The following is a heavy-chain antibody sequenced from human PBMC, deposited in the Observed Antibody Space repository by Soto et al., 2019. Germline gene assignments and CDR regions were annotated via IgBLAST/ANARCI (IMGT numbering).Heavy chain of an antibody. D-gene: IGHD4-17*01. V-gene: IGHV1-8*01. Sequence: EASVKVSCKASGYTFTSYDINWVRQATGQGLEYLGWMNPNSGNTGYVQKFQGRVTMTRDTSISTAYMELSSLRSEDTAVYFCARGVKYGAYSRWFDPWGQGTLVTVSS. CDR1: GYTFTSYD. J-gene: IGHJ5*02. CDR3: ARGVKYGAYSRWFDP. CDR2: MNPNSGNT.